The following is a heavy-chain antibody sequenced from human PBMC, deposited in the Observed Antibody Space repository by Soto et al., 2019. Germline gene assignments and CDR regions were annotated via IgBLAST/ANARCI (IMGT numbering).Heavy chain of an antibody. CDR1: GGTFSTYS. CDR3: ARDRGDGYNWN. D-gene: IGHD5-12*01. Sequence: QVQLVQSGAEVKKPGSSMKVSCKASGGTFSTYSISWVRQAPGHGIEWLGSIIPILGIANHGEKFPGRVTITADKSTSIAYMELSSLRSEDTAGDYCARDRGDGYNWNWGQGTLVTVSS. V-gene: IGHV1-69*08. CDR2: IIPILGIA. J-gene: IGHJ1*01.